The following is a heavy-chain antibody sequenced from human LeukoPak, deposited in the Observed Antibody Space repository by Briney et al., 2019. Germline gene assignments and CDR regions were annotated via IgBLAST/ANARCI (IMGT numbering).Heavy chain of an antibody. Sequence: GRSLRLSCAASGFTFSSYGMDWVRQAPGKGLEWVAVIWYDGSNKYYADSVKGRFTTSRDNSKNTLYLQMNSLGVEDTAVYYCARGLQVIYGMDVWGKGTTVTVSS. J-gene: IGHJ6*04. CDR3: ARGLQVIYGMDV. CDR1: GFTFSSYG. D-gene: IGHD2-21*01. CDR2: IWYDGSNK. V-gene: IGHV3-33*01.